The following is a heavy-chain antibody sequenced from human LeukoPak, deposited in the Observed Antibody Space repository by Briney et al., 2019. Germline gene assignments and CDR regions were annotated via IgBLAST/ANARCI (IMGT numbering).Heavy chain of an antibody. CDR2: STLHSGDT. J-gene: IGHJ1*01. D-gene: IGHD1-1*01. CDR1: GHTLTVHY. CDR3: AREGQLGLDN. V-gene: IGHV1-2*02. Sequence: GASVKVSCKASGHTLTVHYIHWVRQGPGQGLEWLGWSTLHSGDTHYAQKYQGRLTMTSDTSISTGYMELSRLQFDDTAVYYCAREGQLGLDNWGQGTLVTVSS.